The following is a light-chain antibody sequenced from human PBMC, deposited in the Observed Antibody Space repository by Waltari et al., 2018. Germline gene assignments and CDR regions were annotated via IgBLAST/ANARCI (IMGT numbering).Light chain of an antibody. Sequence: QPALTQPASVSGPPGKPLTIPRTGTSSDVGRYNLSSWYQQHPGKAPKPMIYVVSKRPSGVSNRFSGSKSGNTASLTISGLQAEDEADYYCCSYAGSSTFVFGGGTKLTVL. V-gene: IGLV2-23*02. CDR3: CSYAGSSTFV. CDR1: SSDVGRYNL. J-gene: IGLJ2*01. CDR2: VVS.